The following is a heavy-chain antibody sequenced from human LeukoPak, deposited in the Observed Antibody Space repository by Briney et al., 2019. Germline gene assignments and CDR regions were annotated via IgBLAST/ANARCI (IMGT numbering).Heavy chain of an antibody. D-gene: IGHD2-21*02. CDR3: TSWGDTTAEYFQR. J-gene: IGHJ1*01. CDR1: GFTLNKCW. Sequence: GGSLRLSCVVSGFTLNKCWMNWVRQAPGKGLEWVAHINPDGRDKYYVDSVKGRFTISRDNAENSLYLQMNSLRVEDTALYYCTSWGDTTAEYFQRWGQGTLVTVSS. CDR2: INPDGRDK. V-gene: IGHV3-7*01.